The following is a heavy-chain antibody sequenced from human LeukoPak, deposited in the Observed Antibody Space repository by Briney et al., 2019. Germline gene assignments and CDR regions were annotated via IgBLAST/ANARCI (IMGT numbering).Heavy chain of an antibody. J-gene: IGHJ5*02. Sequence: GSLRLSCVASGFTFSSYWVKWVHQAPGKGLEWVANIKQDGSEKYYVDSVKGRFTLSRDNAKNSVYLQMNSLRAEDTAVYYCARGTSGAFDPWGQGTLVTVSS. CDR3: ARGTSGAFDP. D-gene: IGHD1-14*01. V-gene: IGHV3-7*01. CDR2: IKQDGSEK. CDR1: GFTFSSYW.